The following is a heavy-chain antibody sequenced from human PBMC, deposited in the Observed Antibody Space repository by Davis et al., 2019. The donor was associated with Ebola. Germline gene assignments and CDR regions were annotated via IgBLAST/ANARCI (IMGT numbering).Heavy chain of an antibody. D-gene: IGHD3-16*01. Sequence: GGSLRLSCAASGFTFTSYSMNWVRQAPGKGLEWVSFITSSSSYIYYADSVKGRFTISRDNAKNSLYLQMSSLRAEDTAVYYCARGLQTRWRVGWGMDVWGKGTAVTVSS. J-gene: IGHJ6*04. CDR2: ITSSSSYI. CDR3: ARGLQTRWRVGWGMDV. CDR1: GFTFTSYS. V-gene: IGHV3-21*01.